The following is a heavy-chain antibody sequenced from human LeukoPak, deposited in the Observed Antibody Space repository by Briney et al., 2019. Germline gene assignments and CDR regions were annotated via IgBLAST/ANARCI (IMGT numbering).Heavy chain of an antibody. Sequence: GGSLRLSCAASGFTFSDFYMSWIRQAPGKGLEWVSYISSRGSSIYYADSVKGRFTISRDNAKNSLYLQMNSLRAEDTAVYYCARGRYDYVWGSPPGDYWGQGTLVTVSS. CDR3: ARGRYDYVWGSPPGDY. D-gene: IGHD3-16*01. CDR1: GFTFSDFY. V-gene: IGHV3-11*04. CDR2: ISSRGSSI. J-gene: IGHJ4*02.